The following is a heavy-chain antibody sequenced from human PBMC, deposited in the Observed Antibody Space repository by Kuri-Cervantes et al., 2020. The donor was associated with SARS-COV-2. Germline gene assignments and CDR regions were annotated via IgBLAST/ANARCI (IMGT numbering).Heavy chain of an antibody. Sequence: ASVKVSCKVSGYTLTDLLIHWVRQAPGKGLEWMGGFDPEDDETIYAQKFQGRVTMTEDTSTDTAYMELSSLRSEDTAVYYRARGLYSAEYCSGGSCYNWFDPWGQGTLVTVSS. CDR1: GYTLTDLL. CDR2: FDPEDDET. J-gene: IGHJ5*02. D-gene: IGHD2-15*01. CDR3: ARGLYSAEYCSGGSCYNWFDP. V-gene: IGHV1-24*01.